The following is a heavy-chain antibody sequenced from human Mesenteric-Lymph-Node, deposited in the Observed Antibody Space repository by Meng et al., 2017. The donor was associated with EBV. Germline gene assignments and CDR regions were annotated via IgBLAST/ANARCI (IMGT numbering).Heavy chain of an antibody. CDR1: GFIFSDYY. Sequence: QVQLVESGGGLVKPGGSLARSCAAFGFIFSDYYMSWIRQAPGKGLEWVSYISSSGSTIYYADSVKGRFTISRDNAKNSLYLQMNSLRAEDTSVYYCAKQKDSHSISSGDYWGQGTLVTVSS. V-gene: IGHV3-11*01. D-gene: IGHD6-6*01. CDR3: AKQKDSHSISSGDY. CDR2: ISSSGSTI. J-gene: IGHJ4*02.